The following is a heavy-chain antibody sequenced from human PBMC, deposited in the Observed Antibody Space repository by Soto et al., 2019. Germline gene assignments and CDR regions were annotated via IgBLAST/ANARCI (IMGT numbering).Heavy chain of an antibody. CDR1: GGSIRNYY. D-gene: IGHD3-10*01. CDR3: ARHGFGALHGLVEV. V-gene: IGHV4-59*08. J-gene: IGHJ6*02. CDR2: SHHGWGS. Sequence: SETLSLTCTVSGGSIRNYYWSWIRLPPGKGLEWVGYSHHGWGSDYNPSLRSRVTMSLDTSKKQLSLKLTSVTPADTAVYYCARHGFGALHGLVEVWGQGTTVTVSS.